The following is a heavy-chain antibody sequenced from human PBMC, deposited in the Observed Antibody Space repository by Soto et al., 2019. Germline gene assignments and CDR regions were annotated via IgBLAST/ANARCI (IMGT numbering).Heavy chain of an antibody. J-gene: IGHJ6*02. CDR2: IYSGGST. CDR1: GFTVSNNY. CDR3: ARDRPDYYYGMDV. Sequence: EVQLVESGGGLIQPGGSLRLSCAASGFTVSNNYMTWVRQAPGKGLEWVSVIYSGGSTHYTDSVKGRFTISRDNSKNTLYLQMNSLRAEDTAVYYCARDRPDYYYGMDVWGQGTTVTVSS. V-gene: IGHV3-53*01.